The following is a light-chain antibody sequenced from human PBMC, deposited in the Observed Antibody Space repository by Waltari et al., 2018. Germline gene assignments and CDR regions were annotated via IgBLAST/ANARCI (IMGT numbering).Light chain of an antibody. V-gene: IGKV2-30*02. CDR2: QVS. CDR3: VQGTNVPWT. CDR1: QSLLHSVGKTY. Sequence: DVVMTQSPLSLPVTPGQPASISCRSSQSLLHSVGKTYLNWLQQKPGQPPRRLIYQVSNRDSGVPDRFSGSGAGTDFTLQISRVEAEDFGVYYCVQGTNVPWTFGQGTKVEIK. J-gene: IGKJ1*01.